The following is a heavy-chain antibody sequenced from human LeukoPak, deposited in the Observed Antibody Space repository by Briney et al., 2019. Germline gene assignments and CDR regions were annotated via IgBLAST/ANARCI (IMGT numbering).Heavy chain of an antibody. Sequence: GESPKISCKGSGFRFAISWIGWVRQVSGRGLEWMGTIYPDDPDIRYSPSFQGQVTISGDKSSSTVYLQWNSLKASDTAMYFCAKKRSSGYYDSGGYAIDAFDVWGQGTMVTVSS. D-gene: IGHD3-22*01. CDR2: IYPDDPDI. V-gene: IGHV5-51*01. J-gene: IGHJ3*01. CDR3: AKKRSSGYYDSGGYAIDAFDV. CDR1: GFRFAISW.